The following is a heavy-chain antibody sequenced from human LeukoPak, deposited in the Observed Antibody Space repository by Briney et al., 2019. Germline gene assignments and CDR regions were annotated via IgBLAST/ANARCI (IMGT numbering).Heavy chain of an antibody. CDR3: AGVGYGGYDYDY. D-gene: IGHD5-12*01. Sequence: GGSLRLSCEASGFTFSSYAMSWARQAPGKGLEWVSVISGSGDSTYYADSVEGRCTISRDNSKDALYLQMNSLRAEDTAVYYCAGVGYGGYDYDYWGQGTLVTVSS. J-gene: IGHJ4*02. CDR2: ISGSGDST. CDR1: GFTFSSYA. V-gene: IGHV3-23*01.